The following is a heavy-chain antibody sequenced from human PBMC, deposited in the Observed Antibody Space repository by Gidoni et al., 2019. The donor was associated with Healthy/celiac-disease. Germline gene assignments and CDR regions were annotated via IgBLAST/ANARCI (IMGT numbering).Heavy chain of an antibody. D-gene: IGHD1-26*01. V-gene: IGHV2-5*02. J-gene: IGHJ4*02. CDR3: ALRLGSFFDY. CDR2: IYGDDDK. CDR1: GRSLSTSGVC. Sequence: QITWEESGPARVKPTPTLTLTCTFSGRSLSTSGVCVGWIRQPPGKALEWLALIYGDDDKRSSPSLKSRLTITNDTSTNLLVLTMTNMDPVDTATYYCALRLGSFFDYWGQGTLVTVSS.